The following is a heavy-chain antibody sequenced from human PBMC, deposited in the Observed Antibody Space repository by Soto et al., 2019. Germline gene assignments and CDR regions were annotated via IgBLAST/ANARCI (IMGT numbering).Heavy chain of an antibody. CDR1: GHSISSCYY. CDR3: ARDQGIVAARPIDY. Sequence: SETLSLTCAVSGHSISSCYYWGWIRQPPGKGLEWIGSIYHSGSTYYNPSLKSRVTISVDTSKNQFSLKLSSVTAADTAVYYCARDQGIVAARPIDYWGQGTLVTVSS. J-gene: IGHJ4*02. V-gene: IGHV4-38-2*02. D-gene: IGHD6-6*01. CDR2: IYHSGST.